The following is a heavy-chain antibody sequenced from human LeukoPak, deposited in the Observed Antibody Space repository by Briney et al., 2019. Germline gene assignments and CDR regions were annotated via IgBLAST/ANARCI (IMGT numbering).Heavy chain of an antibody. Sequence: NSSETLSLTCAVYGGSFSGYYWSWIRQPPGKGLEWIGYIYYSGSTYYNPSLKSRVTISVDTSKNQFSLKLSSVTAADTAVYYCASFLTTEGYYYYGMDVWGQGTTVTVSS. CDR1: GGSFSGYY. V-gene: IGHV4-30-4*08. CDR2: IYYSGST. D-gene: IGHD4/OR15-4a*01. J-gene: IGHJ6*02. CDR3: ASFLTTEGYYYYGMDV.